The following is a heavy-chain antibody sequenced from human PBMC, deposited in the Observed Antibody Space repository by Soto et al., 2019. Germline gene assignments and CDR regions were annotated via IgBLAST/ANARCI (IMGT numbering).Heavy chain of an antibody. CDR1: GGSISSYY. CDR3: ARDGGYGGNSFDY. V-gene: IGHV4-59*01. J-gene: IGHJ4*02. CDR2: IYYSGST. D-gene: IGHD4-17*01. Sequence: QVQLQESGPGLVKPSETLSLTCTVSGGSISSYYWSWIRQPPGKGLEWIGYIYYSGSTNYNPSLKGRVTISVDTSKNPFSLKLSSVTAADTAVYYCARDGGYGGNSFDYWGQGTLVTVSS.